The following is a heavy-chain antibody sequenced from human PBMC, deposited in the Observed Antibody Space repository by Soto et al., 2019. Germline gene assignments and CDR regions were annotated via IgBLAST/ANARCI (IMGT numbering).Heavy chain of an antibody. D-gene: IGHD3-16*02. Sequence: SLTCTVSGGSISSYYWSWIRQPPRKGLEWIGYIYYSGSTNYNPPLKSRVTISVDTSKNQFSLKLSSVTAADTAVYYCARGLTFLRVIPTTYFLLWCQAILVTV. J-gene: IGHJ1*01. CDR2: IYYSGST. CDR3: ARGLTFLRVIPTTYFLL. V-gene: IGHV4-59*01. CDR1: GGSISSYY.